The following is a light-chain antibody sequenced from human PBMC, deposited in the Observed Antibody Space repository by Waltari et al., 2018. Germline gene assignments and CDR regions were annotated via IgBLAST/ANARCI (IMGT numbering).Light chain of an antibody. CDR3: QQYYSSPRT. CDR2: WAS. CDR1: SVLNNANNKNY. V-gene: IGKV4-1*01. Sequence: SVLNNANNKNYVAWYQKKPGQPPKLLIYWASTRQSGVPDRFSGGGSGTDFTLTISSLQAEDVAVYYCQQYYSSPRTFGQGTKVEIK. J-gene: IGKJ1*01.